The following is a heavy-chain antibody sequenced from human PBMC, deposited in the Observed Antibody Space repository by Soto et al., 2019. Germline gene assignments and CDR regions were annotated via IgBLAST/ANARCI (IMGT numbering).Heavy chain of an antibody. D-gene: IGHD2-2*01. J-gene: IGHJ6*02. CDR2: IIPIPGTA. CDR3: ARSQGSSTSLEIYYYYYYGMDV. Sequence: VQLVQSGAEVKKPGSSAKVSCKASGGTFSSYAISWVRQAPGQGLEWMGGIIPIPGTANNAQKLQGRVRITADESTSTAYMELSSLRSEHTAVYYCARSQGSSTSLEIYYYYYYGMDVWGQGTTVTVSS. V-gene: IGHV1-69*01. CDR1: GGTFSSYA.